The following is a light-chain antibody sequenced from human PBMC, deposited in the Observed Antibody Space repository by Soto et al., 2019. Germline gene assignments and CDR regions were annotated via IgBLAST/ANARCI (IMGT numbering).Light chain of an antibody. J-gene: IGKJ4*01. CDR3: QQRGSFPLT. CDR2: DAS. Sequence: EIVLTQSPAALSLSPGERATLSCRASQSIGTYLVWYQQKPGQAPRLLIYDASNRATGIPVRFSGSGSGTDFPLTISSLEPEDFAVYHCQQRGSFPLTFGGGTKVDIK. V-gene: IGKV3-11*01. CDR1: QSIGTY.